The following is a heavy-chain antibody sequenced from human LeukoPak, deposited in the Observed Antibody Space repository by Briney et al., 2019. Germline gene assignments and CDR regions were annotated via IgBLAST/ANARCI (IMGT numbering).Heavy chain of an antibody. CDR3: ARGARSGSSAYGY. CDR2: IYYSGST. J-gene: IGHJ4*02. CDR1: GGSISSYY. Sequence: SETLSLTCTVSGGSISSYYWSWIRQPPGKGLEWIGYIYYSGSTNYNPSLKSRVTISVDTSKKQFSLKLGSVTAADTAVYYCARGARSGSSAYGYWGQGTLVTVSS. D-gene: IGHD1-26*01. V-gene: IGHV4-59*01.